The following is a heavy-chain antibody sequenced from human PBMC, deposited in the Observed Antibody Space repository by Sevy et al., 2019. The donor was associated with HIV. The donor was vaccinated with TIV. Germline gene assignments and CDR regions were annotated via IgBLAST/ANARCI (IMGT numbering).Heavy chain of an antibody. D-gene: IGHD2-2*01. CDR3: ARSPPVVVVPGAPSWLDP. J-gene: IGHJ5*02. CDR2: INESGIT. Sequence: SETLSLTCAVHDGSFSGYYWNWIRQVPGKGLEWIGEINESGITYYNPSLRSRVTISVDTSKKQFSLKLNSVTAVDSAVYFCARSPPVVVVPGAPSWLDPWGQGTLVTVSS. CDR1: DGSFSGYY. V-gene: IGHV4-34*01.